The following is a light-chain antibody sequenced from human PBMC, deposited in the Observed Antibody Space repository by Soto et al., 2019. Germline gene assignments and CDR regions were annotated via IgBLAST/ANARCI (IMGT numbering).Light chain of an antibody. CDR3: QQYNTYQGT. CDR1: QGIISY. J-gene: IGKJ1*01. Sequence: AIRMTQSPSSFSASTGDRVTITCRASQGIISYLAWYQQKPGKAPKLLIYAASTLQSGVPSRFSGSGSGTDFTLTISCLQSDDFATYYCQQYNTYQGTFGPGTKV. CDR2: AAS. V-gene: IGKV1-8*01.